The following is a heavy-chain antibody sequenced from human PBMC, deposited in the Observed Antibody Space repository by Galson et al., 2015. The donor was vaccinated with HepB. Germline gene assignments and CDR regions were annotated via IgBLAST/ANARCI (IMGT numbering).Heavy chain of an antibody. CDR3: ARGEWDGYNKYYYYGMDV. V-gene: IGHV1-69*13. J-gene: IGHJ6*02. Sequence: SVKVSCKASGGTFSSYAISWVRQAPGQGLEWMGGIIPIFGTANYAQKFQGRVTITADESTSTAYMELSSLRSEDTAVYYCARGEWDGYNKYYYYGMDVWGQGATVTVSS. CDR1: GGTFSSYA. CDR2: IIPIFGTA. D-gene: IGHD5-24*01.